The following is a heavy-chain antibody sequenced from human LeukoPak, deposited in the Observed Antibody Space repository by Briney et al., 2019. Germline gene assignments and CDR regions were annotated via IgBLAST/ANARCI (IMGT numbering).Heavy chain of an antibody. D-gene: IGHD3-10*01. CDR1: GFTFSPYN. CDR3: ARVPYGSGSYAPDY. J-gene: IGHJ4*02. CDR2: IYYSGST. Sequence: GSLRLSCAASGFTFSPYNMNWVRQPPGKGLEWLGSIYYSGSTYYNPSLKSRVTISVDTSKNQFSLKLSSVTAADTAVYYCARVPYGSGSYAPDYWGQGTLVTVSS. V-gene: IGHV4-39*07.